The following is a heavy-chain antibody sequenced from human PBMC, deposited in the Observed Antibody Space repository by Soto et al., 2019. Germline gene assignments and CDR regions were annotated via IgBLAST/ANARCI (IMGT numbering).Heavy chain of an antibody. V-gene: IGHV3-15*07. CDR2: IKSKTDGGTP. J-gene: IGHJ4*01. CDR1: GFTFSNAW. Sequence: PGGSLRLSCAASGFTFSNAWISWVRQAPGKGLEWVGRIKSKTDGGTPDYAAPVKGRFAISRDDSKNMVYLQMNSLKTVDTGIYYCTTDSYSSIIVVRFDYWGRGTLVTVSS. D-gene: IGHD3-22*01. CDR3: TTDSYSSIIVVRFDY.